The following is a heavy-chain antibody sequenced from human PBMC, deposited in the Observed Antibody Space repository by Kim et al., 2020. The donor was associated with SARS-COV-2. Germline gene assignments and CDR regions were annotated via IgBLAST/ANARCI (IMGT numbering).Heavy chain of an antibody. D-gene: IGHD5-12*01. J-gene: IGHJ2*01. CDR1: GFTFSSYN. CDR3: ARGGGYNFRRYFDL. CDR2: ISSSSSSI. Sequence: GGSLRLSCVASGFTFSSYNMNWVRQAPGKGLEWVSCISSSSSSIYYTDSVKGRFTISRDNAKNSLFLQMNSLRAEDTAVYYCARGGGYNFRRYFDLWGRGTLVTVSS. V-gene: IGHV3-21*04.